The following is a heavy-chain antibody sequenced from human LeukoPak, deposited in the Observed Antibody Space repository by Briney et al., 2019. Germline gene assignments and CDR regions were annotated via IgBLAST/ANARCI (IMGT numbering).Heavy chain of an antibody. D-gene: IGHD2-15*01. CDR1: GFTFSSYG. CDR3: ARRYCSGGSCHSIDY. V-gene: IGHV3-30*02. CDR2: IRYDGSNK. Sequence: GGSLRLSCAASGFTFSSYGMHWVRQAPGKGLEWVAFIRYDGSNKYYESVKGRFTISRDNSKNTLYLQMNSLRAEDTAVYYCARRYCSGGSCHSIDYWGQGTLVTVSS. J-gene: IGHJ4*02.